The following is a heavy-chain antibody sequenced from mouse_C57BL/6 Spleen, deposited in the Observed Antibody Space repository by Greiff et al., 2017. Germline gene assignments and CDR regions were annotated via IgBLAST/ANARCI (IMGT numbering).Heavy chain of an antibody. D-gene: IGHD2-1*01. J-gene: IGHJ1*03. CDR3: ARGGGNLYWYFDV. Sequence: VQLKESGAELVKPGASVKISCKASGYAFSSYWMNWVKQRPGKGLEWIGQIYPGDGDTNSNGKFKGKATLTADKSSSTADMQLSSLTSEDSAVYFCARGGGNLYWYFDVWGTGTTVTVSS. CDR2: IYPGDGDT. CDR1: GYAFSSYW. V-gene: IGHV1-80*01.